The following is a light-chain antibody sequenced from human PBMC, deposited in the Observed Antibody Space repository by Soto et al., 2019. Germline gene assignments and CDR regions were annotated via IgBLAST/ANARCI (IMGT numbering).Light chain of an antibody. V-gene: IGLV2-14*01. Sequence: QSALTQPASLSGSPGQSITISCTGTSSDIGAYDYVSWFQQHPGKAPKLMISEVNNRPSGVSNRFSGSKSGNTAYLTISGLQVEDEAEYYCSSYTSSSTLLFGGGTKVTVL. CDR3: SSYTSSSTLL. J-gene: IGLJ2*01. CDR2: EVN. CDR1: SSDIGAYDY.